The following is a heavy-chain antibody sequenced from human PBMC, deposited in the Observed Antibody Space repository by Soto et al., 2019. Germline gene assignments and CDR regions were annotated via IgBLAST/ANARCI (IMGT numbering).Heavy chain of an antibody. CDR1: GDPISSGDYY. D-gene: IGHD2-8*01. V-gene: IGHV4-30-4*01. J-gene: IGHJ3*02. CDR2: IYYSGTT. Sequence: QVQLQESGPGLVKPSQTLSLTCTVSGDPISSGDYYWSWIRQPPGKGLEWIGYIYYSGTTYYSPSFKSRVTMSGDKSKNQFSLKLRSVTAADTAVYYCARAPYRGTNSRGALDMWGQGTMVTVSS. CDR3: ARAPYRGTNSRGALDM.